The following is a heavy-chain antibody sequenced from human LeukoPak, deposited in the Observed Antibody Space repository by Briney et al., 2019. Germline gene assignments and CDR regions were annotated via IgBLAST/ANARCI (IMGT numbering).Heavy chain of an antibody. V-gene: IGHV3-48*04. CDR1: GFTFSSYS. J-gene: IGHJ4*02. D-gene: IGHD6-6*01. CDR3: ARDRPAGY. CDR2: ISSSSSTI. Sequence: GGSLRLSCAASGFTFSSYSMNWVHQAPGKGLEWVSYISSSSSTIYYADSVKGRFTISRDNAKNSLYLQMNSLRAEDTAVYYCARDRPAGYWGQGTLVTVSS.